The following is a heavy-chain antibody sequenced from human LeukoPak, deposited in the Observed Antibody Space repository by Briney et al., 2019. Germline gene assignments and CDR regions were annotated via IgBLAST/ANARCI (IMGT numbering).Heavy chain of an antibody. CDR3: AASNWNSWGGLNAFEI. V-gene: IGHV4-31*03. J-gene: IGHJ3*02. CDR1: GGSISSGGYY. D-gene: IGHD1-7*01. CDR2: IYYSGST. Sequence: PSESLSLTCTVSGGSISSGGYYWSWIRQHPGKGLEWIGYIYYSGSTYYYPSLKSRVTISLDTSKNQFSLKLSSVTAADTAVYYCAASNWNSWGGLNAFEIWGQGTMVTVSS.